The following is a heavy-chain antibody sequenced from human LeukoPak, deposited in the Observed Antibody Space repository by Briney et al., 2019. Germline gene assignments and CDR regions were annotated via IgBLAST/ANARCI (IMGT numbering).Heavy chain of an antibody. D-gene: IGHD3-22*01. CDR3: ARLRRGFHISGYYAFDI. V-gene: IGHV4-59*01. CDR1: GGSISSYY. J-gene: IGHJ3*02. CDR2: IYYSGST. Sequence: PSETLSLTCTVSGGSISSYYWSWIRQPPGKGLEWIGYIYYSGSTNYNPSLRSRVTISVDTSKNQFSLKLTSVTAADTAVYYCARLRRGFHISGYYAFDIWGQGTMVTVSS.